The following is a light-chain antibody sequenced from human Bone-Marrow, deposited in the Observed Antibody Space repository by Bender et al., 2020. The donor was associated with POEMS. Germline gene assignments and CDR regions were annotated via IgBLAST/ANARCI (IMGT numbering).Light chain of an antibody. J-gene: IGLJ2*01. CDR2: GHN. CDR3: NSQDTTVQHLS. CDR1: SLSDYY. Sequence: SSELTQDPPVSVALGQTVTITCQGGSLSDYYATWHQQKPGQAPLLVLYGHNRRPSGIPDRFSGPFSGITASLTITGAQAENEAEYYSNSQDTTVQHLSFGGGATVTVL. V-gene: IGLV3-19*01.